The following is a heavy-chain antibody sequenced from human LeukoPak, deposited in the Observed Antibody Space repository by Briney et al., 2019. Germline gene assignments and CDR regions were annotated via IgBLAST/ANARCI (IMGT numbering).Heavy chain of an antibody. Sequence: ASVKVSCKASGYIFTTYGVSWVRQAPGRGLEWMGWISAYNGNTDYPQKLRGRVTVTTDTSTSTAYMELRSLRSDDTAVYYCARGIYSDYWGQGTLVTVSS. CDR1: GYIFTTYG. V-gene: IGHV1-18*01. CDR2: ISAYNGNT. CDR3: ARGIYSDY. J-gene: IGHJ4*02.